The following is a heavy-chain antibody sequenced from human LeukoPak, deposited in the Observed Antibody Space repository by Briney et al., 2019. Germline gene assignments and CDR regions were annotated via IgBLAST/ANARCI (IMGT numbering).Heavy chain of an antibody. Sequence: PSETLSLTCAVYGGSFSGYYWSWIRQPPGKGLEWIGEINHSGSTNYNPSLKSQVTISVDTSKNQFSLKLSSVTAADTAVYYCARGTMMVGPWGQGALVTVSS. CDR3: ARGTMMVGP. CDR2: INHSGST. CDR1: GGSFSGYY. J-gene: IGHJ5*02. D-gene: IGHD3-22*01. V-gene: IGHV4-34*01.